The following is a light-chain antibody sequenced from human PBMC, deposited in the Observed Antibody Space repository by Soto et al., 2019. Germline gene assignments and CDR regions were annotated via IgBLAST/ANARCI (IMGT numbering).Light chain of an antibody. V-gene: IGKV3-11*01. Sequence: VLTQSPATLSLSPGERATLSCRASLNVNSYLAWYQQKPCQAPRLLIYDASNRAAGIPARFSGSGSGTDFTLTISSLEPEDFAIYYCQQRQYWPPITFGQGTRLEIK. CDR1: LNVNSY. CDR2: DAS. J-gene: IGKJ5*01. CDR3: QQRQYWPPIT.